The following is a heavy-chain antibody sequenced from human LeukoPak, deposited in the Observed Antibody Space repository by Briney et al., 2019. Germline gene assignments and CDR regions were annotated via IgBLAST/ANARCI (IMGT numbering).Heavy chain of an antibody. CDR2: IYPGDSDN. CDR1: GYSFTSYW. D-gene: IGHD3-22*01. V-gene: IGHV5-51*01. J-gene: IGHJ6*02. CDR3: ARHGYYDSSGYYYYYYGMDV. Sequence: GASLKISCKGSGYSFTSYWIGWVRQMPGKGLEWMGIIYPGDSDNRYSPSFQGQVTISADKSISTAYLQWSSLKASDTAMYYCARHGYYDSSGYYYYYYGMDVWGQGTTVTVSS.